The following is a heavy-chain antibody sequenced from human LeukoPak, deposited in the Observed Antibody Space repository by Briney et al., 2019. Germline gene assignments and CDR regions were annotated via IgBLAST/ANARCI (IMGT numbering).Heavy chain of an antibody. CDR2: INHNTGGT. D-gene: IGHD6-13*01. CDR3: VRVVRRAAAHAGNWFDP. J-gene: IGHJ5*02. Sequence: ASVKVSCKASGYSFTDYYMHWVRQAPGQGLEWMGWINHNTGGTDYIQKFQGRVTMTRDTSISTAYMEVNSLKYDDTAVYYCVRVVRRAAAHAGNWFDPWGQGTLVTVSS. V-gene: IGHV1-2*02. CDR1: GYSFTDYY.